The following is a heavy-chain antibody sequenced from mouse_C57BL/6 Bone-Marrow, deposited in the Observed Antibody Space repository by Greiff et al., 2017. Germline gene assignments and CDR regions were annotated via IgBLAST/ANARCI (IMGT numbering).Heavy chain of an antibody. CDR3: ATEGVGSRRDY. D-gene: IGHD1-1*01. CDR2: IYPGDGDT. CDR1: GYAFSSSW. J-gene: IGHJ2*01. V-gene: IGHV1-82*01. Sequence: QVQLQQSGPELVKPGASVKISCKASGYAFSSSWMNWVKQRPGKGLEWIGRIYPGDGDTNYNGKFKGKATLTADKSSSTAYMQLSSLTSEDSAVYFCATEGVGSRRDYWGQGTTLTVSS.